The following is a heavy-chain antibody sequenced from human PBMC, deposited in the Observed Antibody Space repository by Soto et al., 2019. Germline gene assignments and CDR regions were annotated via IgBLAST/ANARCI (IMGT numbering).Heavy chain of an antibody. D-gene: IGHD3-22*01. V-gene: IGHV3-23*01. CDR1: GFTFSSYA. CDR3: ARDRGNYYDSSGYYHYYYYYGMDV. J-gene: IGHJ6*02. CDR2: ISGSGGTT. Sequence: EVQLLESGGGLVQPGGSLRLSCAASGFTFSSYAMSWVRQAPGKGLGWVSAISGSGGTTYYADSVKGRFTFSRDNSKNTLYLQMNNLRAEDTAVYYCARDRGNYYDSSGYYHYYYYYGMDVWGQGTTVTVSS.